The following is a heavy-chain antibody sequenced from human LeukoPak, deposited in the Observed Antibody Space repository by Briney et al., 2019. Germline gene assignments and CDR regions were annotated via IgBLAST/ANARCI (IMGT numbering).Heavy chain of an antibody. CDR1: GFTFSSHA. J-gene: IGHJ4*02. V-gene: IGHV3-23*01. D-gene: IGHD3-22*01. Sequence: GGSLRLSCAASGFTFSSHAMSWVRQAPGKGLEWVSAISGSGGSTYYADSVKGRFTISRDNSKNTLYLQMNSLRAEDTAVYYCAKQDSSGYYSTSGYFDYWSQGTLVTVSS. CDR3: AKQDSSGYYSTSGYFDY. CDR2: ISGSGGST.